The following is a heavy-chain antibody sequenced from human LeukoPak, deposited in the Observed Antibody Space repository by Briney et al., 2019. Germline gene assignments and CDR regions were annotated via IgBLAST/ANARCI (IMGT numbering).Heavy chain of an antibody. J-gene: IGHJ4*02. CDR2: IYYSGST. CDR1: GGSISSSSYY. CDR3: ASGRWLQYVY. V-gene: IGHV4-39*01. D-gene: IGHD5-24*01. Sequence: SETLSLTCTVSGGSISSSSYYWGWIRQPPGKGLEWIGSIYYSGSTYYNPSLKSRVTISVDTSKNQFSLKLSSVTAADTAVYYCASGRWLQYVYWGQGTLVTVSS.